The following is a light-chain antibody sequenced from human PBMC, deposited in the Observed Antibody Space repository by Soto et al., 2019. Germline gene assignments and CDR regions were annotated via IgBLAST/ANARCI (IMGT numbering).Light chain of an antibody. CDR1: SSDVGSYNL. V-gene: IGLV2-23*02. J-gene: IGLJ3*02. CDR2: EVS. Sequence: QSALTQPASVSGSPGQSITISCTGASSDVGSYNLVSWYQQHPGKAPKLMIYEVSKRPSGVSNRFFGSKSGNMASLTISGLQAADEADYYCCSYAGSWVFGGGTQLTVL. CDR3: CSYAGSWV.